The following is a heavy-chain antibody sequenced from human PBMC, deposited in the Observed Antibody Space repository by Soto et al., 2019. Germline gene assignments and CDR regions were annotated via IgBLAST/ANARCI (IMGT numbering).Heavy chain of an antibody. CDR1: GFTSSSYD. V-gene: IGHV3-13*01. D-gene: IGHD1-26*01. CDR3: ARWSWTDAFDI. CDR2: IGTAGDT. Sequence: PGGSLRLSCAASGFTSSSYDMHWVRQATGKGLEWVSAIGTAGDTYYPGSVKGRFTISRENAKNSLYLQMNSLRAGDTAVYYCARWSWTDAFDIWGQGTMVTVS. J-gene: IGHJ3*02.